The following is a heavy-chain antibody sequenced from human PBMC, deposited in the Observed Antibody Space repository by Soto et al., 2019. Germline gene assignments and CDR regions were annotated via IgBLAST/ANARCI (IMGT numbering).Heavy chain of an antibody. CDR2: IYPGDSDT. CDR3: ARGARPGYCSSTSCFPVYMDV. CDR1: GYSFTSYW. V-gene: IGHV5-51*01. Sequence: GESLKISCKGSGYSFTSYWIGWVRQMPGKGLEWTGIIYPGDSDTRYSPSFQGQVTISADKSISTAYLQWSSLKASDTAMYYCARGARPGYCSSTSCFPVYMDVWGKGTTVTVSS. D-gene: IGHD2-2*01. J-gene: IGHJ6*03.